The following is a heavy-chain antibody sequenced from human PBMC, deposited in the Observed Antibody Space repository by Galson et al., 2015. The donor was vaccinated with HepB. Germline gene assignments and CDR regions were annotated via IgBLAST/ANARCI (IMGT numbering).Heavy chain of an antibody. Sequence: SLRLSCAASGFTFSYYAMAWVRQAPGKGLEWISAITPSGDNTYSADSMKGRFFIFRDNSQNTPFLQMNSLRADDTAIYFCAKVFPEKTDGWYRQALYYFDSWGQGTRVTVSS. D-gene: IGHD6-19*01. CDR1: GFTFSYYA. V-gene: IGHV3-23*01. J-gene: IGHJ4*02. CDR3: AKVFPEKTDGWYRQALYYFDS. CDR2: ITPSGDNT.